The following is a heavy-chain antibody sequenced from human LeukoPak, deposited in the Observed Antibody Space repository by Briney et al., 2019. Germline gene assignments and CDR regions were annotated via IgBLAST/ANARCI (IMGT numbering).Heavy chain of an antibody. J-gene: IGHJ4*02. D-gene: IGHD3-16*02. CDR3: ALSRHGELRLGELSLNY. V-gene: IGHV3-NL1*01. CDR1: GFTFSSYG. Sequence: PGGSLRLSCAASGFTFSSYGMHWVRQAPGKGLEWVSVIYSGGSTYYADSVKGRFTISRDNSKNTLYLQMNSLRAEDTAVYYCALSRHGELRLGELSLNYWGQGTLVTVSS. CDR2: IYSGGST.